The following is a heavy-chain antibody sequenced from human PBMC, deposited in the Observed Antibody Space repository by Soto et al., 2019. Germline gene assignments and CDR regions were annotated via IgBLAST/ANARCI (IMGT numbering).Heavy chain of an antibody. CDR3: ARYGWDGNWSFFY. D-gene: IGHD1-20*01. CDR1: GFTFSSYG. CDR2: IWYDGSNK. Sequence: QVQLVESGGGVVQPGRSLRLSCAASGFTFSSYGMHWVRQAPGKGLEWVAVIWYDGSNKYYADSVKGRFTISRDNSKNTLYLQINILRAEDTAVYYCARYGWDGNWSFFYWGQGTLVTVSS. V-gene: IGHV3-33*01. J-gene: IGHJ4*02.